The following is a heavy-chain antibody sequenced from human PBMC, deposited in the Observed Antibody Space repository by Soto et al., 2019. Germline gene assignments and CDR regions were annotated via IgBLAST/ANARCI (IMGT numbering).Heavy chain of an antibody. CDR3: ARGRGIAEQPDFERWFDP. CDR2: INHSGST. V-gene: IGHV4-34*01. CDR1: GGSFSGYY. J-gene: IGHJ5*02. Sequence: APETLSLTCAVYGGSFSGYYWSWIGQPPGEGREWIGEINHSGSTNYNPSLKSRVTISVDTSKNQFSLKLSSVTAADTAVYYCARGRGIAEQPDFERWFDPWGQGTLVTVSS. D-gene: IGHD6-13*01.